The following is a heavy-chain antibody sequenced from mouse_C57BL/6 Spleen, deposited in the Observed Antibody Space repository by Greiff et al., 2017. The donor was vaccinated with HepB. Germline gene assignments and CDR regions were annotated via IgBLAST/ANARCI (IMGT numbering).Heavy chain of an antibody. CDR2: INPSSGYT. CDR3: ARKITRASY. J-gene: IGHJ2*01. CDR1: GYTFTSYT. V-gene: IGHV1-4*01. Sequence: VQLQQSGAELVKPGASVKMSCKASGYTFTSYTMHWVNQRPGQGLEWIGYINPSSGYTKYNQKFKDKATLTADKSSSTAYMQLSSLTSEDSAVYYCARKITRASYWGQGTTLTVSS. D-gene: IGHD6-1*01.